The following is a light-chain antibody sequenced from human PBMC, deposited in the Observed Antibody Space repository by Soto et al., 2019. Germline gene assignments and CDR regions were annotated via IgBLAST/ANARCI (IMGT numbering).Light chain of an antibody. CDR3: QQGNSFPLT. V-gene: IGKV1-12*01. Sequence: DIQMTQSPSSVSASVGDRVTITCRASQDIGYALAWFQQKPGEAPSLLMYTASSLHSGVPSSFSGSRSGTDFTLTISSLQPEDSATYYCQQGNSFPLTFGGGTKVEIK. CDR1: QDIGYA. J-gene: IGKJ4*01. CDR2: TAS.